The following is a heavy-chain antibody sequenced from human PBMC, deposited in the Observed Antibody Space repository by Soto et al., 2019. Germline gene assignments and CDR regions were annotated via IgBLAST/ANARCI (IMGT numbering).Heavy chain of an antibody. CDR2: TYYRSKWYN. Sequence: SQTLSLTCAISGDSVSSNSAAWNWIRQSPSRGLEWLGRTYYRSKWYNDYAVSVKSRITINPDTSKNQFSLKLSSVTAADTAVYYCARKQLAAQSFDPRGQGXLVTV. CDR1: GDSVSSNSAA. J-gene: IGHJ5*02. V-gene: IGHV6-1*01. D-gene: IGHD6-13*01. CDR3: ARKQLAAQSFDP.